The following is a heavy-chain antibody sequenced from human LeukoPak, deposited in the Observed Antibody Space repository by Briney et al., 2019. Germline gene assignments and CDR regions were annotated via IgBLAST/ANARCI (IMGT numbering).Heavy chain of an antibody. D-gene: IGHD1-20*01. V-gene: IGHV1-8*01. CDR2: MNPNSGNT. CDR3: ARIQYNWNDDRWFDP. CDR1: GYTFTSYD. J-gene: IGHJ5*02. Sequence: ASVKVSCKASGYTFTSYDINWVRQATGQGLEWMGWMNPNSGNTGYAQKFQGRVTMTRNTSISTAYMELSSLRSEDTAVYYCARIQYNWNDDRWFDPWGQGTLVTVSS.